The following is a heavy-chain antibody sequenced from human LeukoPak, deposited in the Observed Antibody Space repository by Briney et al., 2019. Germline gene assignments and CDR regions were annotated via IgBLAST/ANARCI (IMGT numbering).Heavy chain of an antibody. V-gene: IGHV3-21*01. Sequence: GGSLRLSCAASGFTFSSYSMNWVRQAPGKGLEWVSSISSSSSYIYYADSVKGRFTISRDNAKNSLYLQMNSLRAEDTAVYYCARGRPYDFSYYFDYWGQGTLVTVSS. CDR3: ARGRPYDFSYYFDY. D-gene: IGHD3-3*01. CDR2: ISSSSSYI. CDR1: GFTFSSYS. J-gene: IGHJ4*02.